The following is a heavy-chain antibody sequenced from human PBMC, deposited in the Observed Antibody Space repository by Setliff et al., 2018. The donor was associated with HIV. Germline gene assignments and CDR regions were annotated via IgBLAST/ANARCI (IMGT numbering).Heavy chain of an antibody. J-gene: IGHJ1*01. CDR3: ARGGGSSYLYDSRGSEYFQF. Sequence: ASVKVSCKASGYTFTDYYIHWVRQAPGQGLQWMGWVNPNSGGTGYAHKFQGRVTMTRDTSISTAFMELSSLTSEDSAVYYCARGGGSSYLYDSRGSEYFQFWGQGALVTVSS. CDR2: VNPNSGGT. V-gene: IGHV1-2*07. CDR1: GYTFTDYY. D-gene: IGHD3-22*01.